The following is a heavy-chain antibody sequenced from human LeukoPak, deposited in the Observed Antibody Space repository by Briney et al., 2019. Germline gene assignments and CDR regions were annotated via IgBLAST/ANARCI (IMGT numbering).Heavy chain of an antibody. D-gene: IGHD1-26*01. Sequence: SVKVSCKASGGTFSSYAISWVRQAPGQGLEWMGGIIPIFGTANYAQKFQGRVTITADESTGTAYMELSSLRSEDTAVYYCARDRYSGSYYFDYWGQGTLVTVSS. J-gene: IGHJ4*02. CDR3: ARDRYSGSYYFDY. CDR2: IIPIFGTA. CDR1: GGTFSSYA. V-gene: IGHV1-69*13.